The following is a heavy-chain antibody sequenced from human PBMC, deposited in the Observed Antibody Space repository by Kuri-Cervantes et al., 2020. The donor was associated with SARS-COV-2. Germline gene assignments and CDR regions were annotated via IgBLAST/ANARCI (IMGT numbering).Heavy chain of an antibody. V-gene: IGHV1-69*04. CDR1: GGTFSSYA. Sequence: SVKVSCKASGGTFSSYAISWVRQAPGQGLEWMGRIIPILGIANYAQKFQGRVTITADKSTSTAYMELSSLRSEDTAVYYCARDHVDTAMVFDYWGQGTRVTCSS. J-gene: IGHJ4*02. D-gene: IGHD5-18*01. CDR2: IIPILGIA. CDR3: ARDHVDTAMVFDY.